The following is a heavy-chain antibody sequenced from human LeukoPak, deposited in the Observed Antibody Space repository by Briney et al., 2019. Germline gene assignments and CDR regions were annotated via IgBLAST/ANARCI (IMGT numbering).Heavy chain of an antibody. Sequence: PGGSLRLSCEGSGFSFSSYWMTWVRQSPGKGPEWVANIKQDESERYTVDSVKGRFTISRDNAKNSLYLQMNSLRAEDTAVYYCARAELTHFDYWGQGTLVTVSS. CDR2: IKQDESER. CDR1: GFSFSSYW. CDR3: ARAELTHFDY. J-gene: IGHJ4*02. V-gene: IGHV3-7*04. D-gene: IGHD1-1*01.